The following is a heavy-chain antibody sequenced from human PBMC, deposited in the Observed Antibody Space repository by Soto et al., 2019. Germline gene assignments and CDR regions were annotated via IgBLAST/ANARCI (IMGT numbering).Heavy chain of an antibody. J-gene: IGHJ4*02. V-gene: IGHV1-69*01. CDR1: GGGNLRDYR. D-gene: IGHD5-12*01. Sequence: QVQLVQSGAEVKAPGSSVKVSCKASGGGNLRDYRTTWVRRAPGQGLEWMGGIIPKLGSANNAQNFQGRVTVTADESTNTVYMELRSLRSDDTAFYYCARGADGYNFGAVYWGQGTPVTVSS. CDR2: IIPKLGSA. CDR3: ARGADGYNFGAVY.